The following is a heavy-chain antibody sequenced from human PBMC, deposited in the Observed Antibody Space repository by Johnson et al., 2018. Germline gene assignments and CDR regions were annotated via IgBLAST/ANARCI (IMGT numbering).Heavy chain of an antibody. J-gene: IGHJ1*01. D-gene: IGHD3-10*01. CDR2: IYSTGST. CDR3: AKGSLMAPRELYFQH. Sequence: QVQLQESGPGLLKPSETLSLTCIVSGGFISSYCWSWIRQPPGKGLEWIGYIYSTGSTNYNPSLKRRVTMSVDTSKKQISLKLNSVTTADTAVYYCAKGSLMAPRELYFQHWGQGTLVTVSS. V-gene: IGHV4-59*01. CDR1: GGFISSYC.